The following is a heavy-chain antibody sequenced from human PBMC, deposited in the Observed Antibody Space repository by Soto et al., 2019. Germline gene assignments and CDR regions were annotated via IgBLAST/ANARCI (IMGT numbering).Heavy chain of an antibody. Sequence: QVQLVQSGAEVQKPGSSVKVSCKASGGTFSSYAISWVRQAPGQGLEWMGGIIPIFGTANYAQKFQGRVTITADESTSTAYMELSSLRAEDTAVYYGARASAAGTIGRRDYYGMDVWGQGTTVTVSS. V-gene: IGHV1-69*01. CDR2: IIPIFGTA. D-gene: IGHD6-13*01. J-gene: IGHJ6*02. CDR3: ARASAAGTIGRRDYYGMDV. CDR1: GGTFSSYA.